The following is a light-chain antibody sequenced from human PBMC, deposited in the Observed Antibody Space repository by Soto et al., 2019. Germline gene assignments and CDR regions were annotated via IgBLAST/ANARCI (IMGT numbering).Light chain of an antibody. CDR2: KAS. V-gene: IGKV1-5*03. Sequence: DLQIAPSPSSLAFGGGGIITNTFRASQTISSWLAWYQQKPGKAPKLLIYKASTLKSGVPSRFSGSGSGTEFTLTISSLQPDDFATYYCQHYNSYSEAVGQGTK. CDR1: QTISSW. CDR3: QHYNSYSEA. J-gene: IGKJ1*01.